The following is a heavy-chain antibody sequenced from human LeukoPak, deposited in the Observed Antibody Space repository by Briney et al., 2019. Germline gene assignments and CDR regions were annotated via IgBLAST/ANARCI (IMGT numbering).Heavy chain of an antibody. CDR2: MHYSGST. J-gene: IGHJ3*02. CDR1: GGSLSRSTYH. V-gene: IGHV4-39*01. CDR3: ARQGYANDAFDI. Sequence: SETLSLTCTVSGGSLSRSTYHWGWIRQPPGKGLEWIGTMHYSGSTYSNPSLKSRVSISRDTSKNQLSLKLRSVTATDTAVYYCARQGYANDAFDIWGQGTMVTVSS. D-gene: IGHD2-2*01.